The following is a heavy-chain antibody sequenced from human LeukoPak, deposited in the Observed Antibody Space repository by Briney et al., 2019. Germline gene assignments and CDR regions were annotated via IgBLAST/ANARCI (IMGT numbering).Heavy chain of an antibody. CDR3: ARHDYGDYRYWYFDL. CDR2: IYYSGST. V-gene: IGHV4-39*01. Sequence: PSETLSLTCAVYGGSFSSSSYYWGWIRQPPGKGLEWIGSIYYSGSTYYNPSLKSRVTISVDTSKNQFSLKLSSVTAADTAVYYCARHDYGDYRYWYFDLWGRGTLVTVSS. CDR1: GGSFSSSSYY. D-gene: IGHD4-17*01. J-gene: IGHJ2*01.